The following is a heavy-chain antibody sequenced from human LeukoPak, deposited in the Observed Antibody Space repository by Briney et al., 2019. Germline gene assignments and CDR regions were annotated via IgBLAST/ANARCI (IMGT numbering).Heavy chain of an antibody. CDR1: GGSLSSYY. V-gene: IGHV4-59*01. CDR2: IYYSGST. CDR3: ARELGVVVAKGGFDY. D-gene: IGHD2-15*01. J-gene: IGHJ4*02. Sequence: SETLSLICTVSGGSLSSYYGSWIRQPPGKGLEGIGYIYYSGSTNYNPYLKSRVTISVDTSKNQFSLKLSSVTAADTAVYYGARELGVVVAKGGFDYWGQGTLVTVSS.